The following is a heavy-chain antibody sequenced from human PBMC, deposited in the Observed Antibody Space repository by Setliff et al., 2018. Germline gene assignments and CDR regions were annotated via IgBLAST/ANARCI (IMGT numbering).Heavy chain of an antibody. CDR1: GGSISSGSYY. Sequence: PSETLSLTCTVSGGSISSGSYYWSWIRQPAGKGLEWIGHIYTSGSTNYNPSLKSRVTISVDTSKNQFSLKLSSVTAADTAVYYCASSFGYSYGGYHYYGMDVWG. CDR2: IYTSGST. V-gene: IGHV4-61*09. D-gene: IGHD5-18*01. CDR3: ASSFGYSYGGYHYYGMDV. J-gene: IGHJ6*01.